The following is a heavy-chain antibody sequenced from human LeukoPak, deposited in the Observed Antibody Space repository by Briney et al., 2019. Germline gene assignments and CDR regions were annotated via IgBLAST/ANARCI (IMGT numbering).Heavy chain of an antibody. D-gene: IGHD3-22*01. CDR1: GGSFSGYY. Sequence: KSSETLSLTCAVYGGSFSGYYWSWIRQPPGRGLEWIGEINHGGSTNCNPSLKSRVTISVDTSKNQFSLKLSSVTAADTAVYYCARHIAYYYDSSGQARYFDYWGQGTLVTVSS. CDR2: INHGGST. J-gene: IGHJ4*02. CDR3: ARHIAYYYDSSGQARYFDY. V-gene: IGHV4-34*01.